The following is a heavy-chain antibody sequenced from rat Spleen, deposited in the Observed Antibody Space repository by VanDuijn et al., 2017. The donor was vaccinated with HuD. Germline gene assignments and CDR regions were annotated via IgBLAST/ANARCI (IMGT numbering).Heavy chain of an antibody. V-gene: IGHV5-27*01. J-gene: IGHJ3*01. CDR1: GFSFSDHY. CDR3: TRDGYYYDRAPYYFDY. D-gene: IGHD1-12*01. Sequence: EVQLVESGGGFVQPGRSLKLSCAASGFSFSDHYMAWVRQAPTKGLEWVASISTSGGTTYYRDSVKGRFTVSRDNAKSTLYLQMDSLRSEDTATYYCTRDGYYYDRAPYYFDYWGQGTLVTVSS. CDR2: ISTSGGTT.